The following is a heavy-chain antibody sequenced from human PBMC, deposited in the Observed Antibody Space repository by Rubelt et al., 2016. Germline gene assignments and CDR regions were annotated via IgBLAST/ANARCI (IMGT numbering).Heavy chain of an antibody. J-gene: IGHJ4*02. D-gene: IGHD5-18*01. V-gene: IGHV4-38-2*02. CDR3: ARQRGYSYGWFDY. CDR1: GYSISSGYY. CDR2: IYYSGST. Sequence: QVQLQESGPGLVKPSETLSLTCTVSGYSISSGYYWGWIRQPPGKGLEWIGYIYYSGSTYYNPSLKVRVTISVDTSKNHFSLKLSSVTAADTAVYYCARQRGYSYGWFDYWGQGTLVTVSS.